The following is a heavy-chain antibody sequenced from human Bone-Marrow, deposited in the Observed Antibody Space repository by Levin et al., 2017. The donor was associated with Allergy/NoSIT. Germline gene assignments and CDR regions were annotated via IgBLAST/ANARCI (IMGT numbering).Heavy chain of an antibody. CDR1: GGSISSYY. CDR3: ARAGCSGGSCYSQPSDDAFDI. J-gene: IGHJ3*02. V-gene: IGHV4-59*01. Sequence: SQTLSLTCTVSGGSISSYYWSWIRQPPGKGLEWIGYIYYSGSTNYNPSLKSRVTISVDTSKNQFSLKLSSVTAADTAVYYCARAGCSGGSCYSQPSDDAFDIWGQGTMVTVSS. CDR2: IYYSGST. D-gene: IGHD2-15*01.